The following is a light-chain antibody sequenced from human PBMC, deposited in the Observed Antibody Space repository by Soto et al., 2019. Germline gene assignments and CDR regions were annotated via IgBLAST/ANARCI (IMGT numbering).Light chain of an antibody. Sequence: QSVLTQPPSASGTPGQRVTISCSGSSSNIGSNYVYWYQQLPGTAPKLLIYRNNQRPSGVPDRVSGSKSGTSASLAISGLRSEDEADYYCAAWDDSLSGLNYVFGTGTKLTVL. J-gene: IGLJ1*01. CDR3: AAWDDSLSGLNYV. CDR2: RNN. V-gene: IGLV1-47*01. CDR1: SSNIGSNY.